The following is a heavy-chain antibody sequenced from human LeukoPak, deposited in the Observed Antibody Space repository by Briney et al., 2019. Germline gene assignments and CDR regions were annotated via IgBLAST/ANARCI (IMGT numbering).Heavy chain of an antibody. CDR2: IKQDGSVK. V-gene: IGHV3-7*01. Sequence: GGSLRLSCSASGSTFSTHWMSWVRQAPGKGLEWVANIKQDGSVKHYVDSVKGRFTISRDNGENSLYLQMNSLRAEDTAVYYCARESITMIDDAFDIWGQGTMVTVSS. J-gene: IGHJ3*02. D-gene: IGHD3-22*01. CDR1: GSTFSTHW. CDR3: ARESITMIDDAFDI.